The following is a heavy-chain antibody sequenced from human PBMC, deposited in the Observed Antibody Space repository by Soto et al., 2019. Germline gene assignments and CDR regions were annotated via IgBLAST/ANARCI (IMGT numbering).Heavy chain of an antibody. CDR3: PGEAGLLNWFDP. CDR2: ISSSSSTI. V-gene: IGHV3-48*01. CDR1: GFTFSSYS. D-gene: IGHD3-10*01. Sequence: EVQLVESGGGLVQPGGSLRLSCAASGFTFSSYSMNWVRQAPGKGLEWVSYISSSSSTIYYADSVKGRFTISRDNAKNARDLQMNSLGAADTAVCYWPGEAGLLNWFDPRGQGTLVTVSS. J-gene: IGHJ5*02.